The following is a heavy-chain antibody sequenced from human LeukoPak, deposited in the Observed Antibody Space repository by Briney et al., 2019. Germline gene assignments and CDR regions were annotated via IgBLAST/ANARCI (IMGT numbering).Heavy chain of an antibody. Sequence: PSETLSLTCAVSGGSISTRYYYWGSIRQPPGKGLEWIGTIHDSGSTYYSPSLKSQVTISVDTSNNQFSLKLSSVTAGDTAVYYCASLYFYGSGSFPNYWGQGILVTVST. V-gene: IGHV4-39*01. CDR1: GGSISTRYYY. D-gene: IGHD3-10*01. J-gene: IGHJ4*02. CDR3: ASLYFYGSGSFPNY. CDR2: IHDSGST.